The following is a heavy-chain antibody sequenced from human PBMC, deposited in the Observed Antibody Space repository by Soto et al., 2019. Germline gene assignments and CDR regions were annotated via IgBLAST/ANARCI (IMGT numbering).Heavy chain of an antibody. Sequence: QVQLVQSGAEVKKPGSSVKVSFKASGGTFSSYAISWVRQAPGQGLEWMGGIIPIFGTANYAQKFQGRVTITADESTSTAYMKLSSLSSEDTDVYYWSRYAATDTGPYYYGMDVWGQGNTVTVSS. CDR1: GGTFSSYA. D-gene: IGHD6-25*01. CDR3: SRYAATDTGPYYYGMDV. CDR2: IIPIFGTA. V-gene: IGHV1-69*01. J-gene: IGHJ6*02.